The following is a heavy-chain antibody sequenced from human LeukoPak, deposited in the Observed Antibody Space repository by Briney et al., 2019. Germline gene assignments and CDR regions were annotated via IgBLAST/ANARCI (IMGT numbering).Heavy chain of an antibody. D-gene: IGHD3-3*01. V-gene: IGHV3-11*01. J-gene: IGHJ6*02. CDR1: GFTFSDYY. CDR2: ISSSGSTI. Sequence: GGSLRLSCAASGFTFSDYYMGWIRQAPGKGLEWVSYISSSGSTIYYADSVKGRFTISRDNAKNSLYLQMNSLRAEDTAVYYCARASVTIFGYYGMDVWGQGTTVTVSS. CDR3: ARASVTIFGYYGMDV.